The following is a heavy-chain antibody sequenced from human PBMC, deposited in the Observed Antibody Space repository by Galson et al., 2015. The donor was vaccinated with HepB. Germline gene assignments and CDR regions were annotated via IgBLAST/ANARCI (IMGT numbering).Heavy chain of an antibody. CDR3: ALGGVYGSVSWGDY. D-gene: IGHD3-10*01. V-gene: IGHV1-3*01. CDR2: INAGIGNT. Sequence: SVKVSCKASGYTFTSYAMHWVRQAPGQRLEWMGWINAGIGNTKYSQKFQGRVTITRDTSASTAYMELSSLRSEDTAVYYCALGGVYGSVSWGDYWGQGTLVTVSS. CDR1: GYTFTSYA. J-gene: IGHJ4*02.